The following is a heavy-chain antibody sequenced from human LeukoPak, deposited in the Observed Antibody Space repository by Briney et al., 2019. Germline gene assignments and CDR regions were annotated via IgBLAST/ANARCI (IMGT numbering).Heavy chain of an antibody. J-gene: IGHJ4*02. V-gene: IGHV1-69*05. D-gene: IGHD5-12*01. CDR1: GGTFSSYA. CDR2: IIPIFGTA. CDR3: ARTRGYSGYDLSY. Sequence: VASVKVSCKASGGTFSSYAISWVRQAPGLGLEWMGRIIPIFGTANYAQKFQGRVTITTDESTSTAYMELSSLRSEDTAVYYCARTRGYSGYDLSYWGQGTLVTVTS.